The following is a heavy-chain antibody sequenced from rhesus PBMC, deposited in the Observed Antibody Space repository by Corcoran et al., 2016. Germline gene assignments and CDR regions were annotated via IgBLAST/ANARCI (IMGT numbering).Heavy chain of an antibody. V-gene: IGHV4S7*01. D-gene: IGHD5-36*01. J-gene: IGHJ4*01. CDR2: IYGSSGST. Sequence: QVQLQESGPGVVKPSETLSLTCAVSGGSISSNYWSWIRQPPGKGLVWIGYIYGSSGSTNYNPSRKNRVTISKDTSKNQFSLKLSSVTAADTAVYYCARDRATVDFDYWGQGVLVTVSS. CDR3: ARDRATVDFDY. CDR1: GGSISSNY.